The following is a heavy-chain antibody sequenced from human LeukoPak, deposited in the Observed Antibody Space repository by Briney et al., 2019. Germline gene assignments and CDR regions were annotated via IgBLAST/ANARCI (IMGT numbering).Heavy chain of an antibody. CDR1: GFTFSTYW. Sequence: GGALRLSCAASGFTFSTYWMTGVRQAPGKGLQWVANIKQDGSEKFYVDSVKGRFTISRDNAKHALYLQMNSLRAEDTAVYYCAREPDNWFAPWGQGTLVTVSS. V-gene: IGHV3-7*01. J-gene: IGHJ5*02. CDR3: AREPDNWFAP. CDR2: IKQDGSEK.